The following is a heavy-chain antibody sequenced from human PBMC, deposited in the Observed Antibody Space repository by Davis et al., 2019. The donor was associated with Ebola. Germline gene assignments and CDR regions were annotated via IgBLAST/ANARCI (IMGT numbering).Heavy chain of an antibody. CDR2: IFPRDSDT. CDR1: GYDFNDQW. V-gene: IGHV5-51*01. CDR3: ASLRRTITGMDDGFDI. Sequence: GESLKISCKGSGYDFNDQWIGWVRQMPGKGLEWMGIIFPRDSDTRYSPSFQGHVTMSVDKSISTAYLQWSSLRASDTAMYYCASLRRTITGMDDGFDIWGQGTMVIVSS. D-gene: IGHD2-8*02. J-gene: IGHJ3*02.